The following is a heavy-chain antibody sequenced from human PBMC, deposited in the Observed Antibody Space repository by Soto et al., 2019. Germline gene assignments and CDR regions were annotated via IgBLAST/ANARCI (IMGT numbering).Heavy chain of an antibody. CDR3: AKGDYYYYYGLDV. J-gene: IGHJ6*02. V-gene: IGHV4-30-2*01. CDR1: GGSISSGGYS. Sequence: SETLSLTCAVSGGSISSGGYSWSWIRQPPGKGLEWIGYIYHSGSTYYNPSLKSRVTISVDRSKNQFSLKLSSVTAADTAVYYCAKGDYYYYYGLDVWGQGTTVTVSS. CDR2: IYHSGST.